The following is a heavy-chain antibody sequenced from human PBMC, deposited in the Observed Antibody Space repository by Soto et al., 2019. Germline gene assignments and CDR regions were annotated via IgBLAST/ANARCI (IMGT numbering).Heavy chain of an antibody. J-gene: IGHJ6*02. CDR3: ARDEGYCSSTRCYHFPDA. V-gene: IGHV4-38-2*02. D-gene: IGHD2-2*01. Sequence: SETLSLTCAVSGYSISSGYYWGWIRQPPGKGLEWIGSIYHSGSTYYNPSLKSRVTISVDTSKIQFSLKLSSVTAADTAVYYCARDEGYCSSTRCYHFPDAWGQGTTVTLSS. CDR1: GYSISSGYY. CDR2: IYHSGST.